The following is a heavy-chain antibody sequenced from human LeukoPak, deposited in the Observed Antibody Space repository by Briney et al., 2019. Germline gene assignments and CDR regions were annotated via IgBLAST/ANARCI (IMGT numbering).Heavy chain of an antibody. D-gene: IGHD2-15*01. CDR3: ARDRGYCSGGSCYLTDYYYYYYMDV. J-gene: IGHJ6*03. V-gene: IGHV4-61*02. Sequence: SETLSLACTVSGGSISSGSYYWSWIRQPAGKGLEWIGRIYTSGSTNYNPSLKSRVTISVDTSKNQFSLKLSSETAADTAVYYCARDRGYCSGGSCYLTDYYYYYYMDVWGKGTTVTISS. CDR2: IYTSGST. CDR1: GGSISSGSYY.